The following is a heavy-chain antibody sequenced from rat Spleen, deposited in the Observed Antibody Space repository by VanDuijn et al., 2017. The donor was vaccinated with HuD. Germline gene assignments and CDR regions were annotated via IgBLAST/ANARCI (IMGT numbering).Heavy chain of an antibody. V-gene: IGHV2-27*01. Sequence: ALKSRLSISRDTSKSQIFLKMNSLQTEDTAMYFCARGWERFAYWGQGTLVTVSS. J-gene: IGHJ3*01. CDR3: ARGWERFAY. D-gene: IGHD5-1*01.